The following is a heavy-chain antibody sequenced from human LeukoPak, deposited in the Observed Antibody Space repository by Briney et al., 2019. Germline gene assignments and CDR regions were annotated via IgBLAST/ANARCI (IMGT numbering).Heavy chain of an antibody. CDR2: IYHSGST. V-gene: IGHV4-30-2*01. D-gene: IGHD3-3*01. Sequence: SETLSLTCAVSGGSISSGGYSWNWIRQPPGKGLEWIGYIYHSGSTYYNPSLKSRVTISVDRSKNQFSLKLSSVTAADTAVYYCARRYFWSGYLDYWGQGTLVTVSS. J-gene: IGHJ4*02. CDR3: ARRYFWSGYLDY. CDR1: GGSISSGGYS.